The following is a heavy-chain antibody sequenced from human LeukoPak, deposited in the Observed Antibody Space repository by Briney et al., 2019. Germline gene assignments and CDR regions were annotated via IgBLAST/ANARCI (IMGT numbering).Heavy chain of an antibody. J-gene: IGHJ4*02. D-gene: IGHD6-19*01. CDR2: IKRDGSEK. V-gene: IGHV3-7*03. CDR1: GFTFSSYW. Sequence: GGSLRLSCAASGFTFSSYWMTWVRQAPGKGLEWVANIKRDGSEKHYVDSVKGRFTISRDNAKNSMFLQMNSLRAEDTAVYCCASLPVAGVASVDYWGQGTLVTVSS. CDR3: ASLPVAGVASVDY.